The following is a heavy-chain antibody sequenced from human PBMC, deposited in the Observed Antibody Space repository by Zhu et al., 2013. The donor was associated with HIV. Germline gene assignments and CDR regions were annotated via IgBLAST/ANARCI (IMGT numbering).Heavy chain of an antibody. Sequence: QVQLVQSGAEVKKPGASVKVSCKASGYTFTNYGISWVRQAPGQGLEWMGWISAYNGDTEYAQKLQGRVTMTTDTSTSTANMELRSLRSDDTAVYYCVRDRDGDGYNYAYWGQGTLVTVSS. CDR1: GYTFTNYG. D-gene: IGHD5-12*01. CDR3: VRDRDGDGYNYAY. CDR2: ISAYNGDT. J-gene: IGHJ4*02. V-gene: IGHV1-18*01.